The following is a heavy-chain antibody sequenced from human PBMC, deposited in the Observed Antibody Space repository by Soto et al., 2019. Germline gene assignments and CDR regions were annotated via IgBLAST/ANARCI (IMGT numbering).Heavy chain of an antibody. J-gene: IGHJ5*02. Sequence: QITLKESGHTLVKPTQTLRLTCTFAGFSLSISGVGVGWIRQPPGKALEWLVLIYWDDDKRYSPSLKSRLTITKNTSKNQVVLTMTNMDPVDTATYYCAHSPYSSSWFRRWFDPWGQGTLVTVSS. V-gene: IGHV2-5*02. CDR2: IYWDDDK. D-gene: IGHD6-13*01. CDR3: AHSPYSSSWFRRWFDP. CDR1: GFSLSISGVG.